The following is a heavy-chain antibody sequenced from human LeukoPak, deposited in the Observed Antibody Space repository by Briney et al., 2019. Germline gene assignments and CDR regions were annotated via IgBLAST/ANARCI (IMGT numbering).Heavy chain of an antibody. Sequence: GGSLTLSCAASGFTFSSYWMSWVRQAPGKGLEWVAKIKQDGSEKYYVDSVKGRFTISRDNAKNSLYLQMNSLRAEDTAVYYCARTPYQPLLDYWGQGTLVTVSS. D-gene: IGHD2-2*01. CDR1: GFTFSSYW. CDR2: IKQDGSEK. J-gene: IGHJ4*02. CDR3: ARTPYQPLLDY. V-gene: IGHV3-7*01.